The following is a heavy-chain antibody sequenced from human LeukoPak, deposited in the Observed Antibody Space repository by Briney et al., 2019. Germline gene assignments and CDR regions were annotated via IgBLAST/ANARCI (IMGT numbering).Heavy chain of an antibody. CDR2: LHRDGSV. CDR3: VRIHGGGY. Sequence: GGSLRLSCAASGFTVSDNNMIWVRQAPGKGLEWVSTLHRDGSVRYADSVNGRFTISRDDSKNTLSLQMSSLRDEDTAVYYCVRIHGGGYWGQGTLVTVSS. V-gene: IGHV3-53*01. D-gene: IGHD3-16*01. CDR1: GFTVSDNN. J-gene: IGHJ4*02.